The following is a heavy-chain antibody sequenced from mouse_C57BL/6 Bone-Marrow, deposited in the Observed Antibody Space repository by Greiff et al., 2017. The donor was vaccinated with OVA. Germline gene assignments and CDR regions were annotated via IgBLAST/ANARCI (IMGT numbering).Heavy chain of an antibody. CDR3: ARPHNYGSSFYYAMDY. Sequence: QVQLQQPGAELVKPGASVKLSCKASGYTFTSYWMQWVKQRPGQGLEWIGEIDPSDSYTNYNQKFKGKATLTVDTSSSTAYMQLSSLTSEDSAVYYCARPHNYGSSFYYAMDYWGQGTSVTVSS. CDR2: IDPSDSYT. V-gene: IGHV1-50*01. J-gene: IGHJ4*01. D-gene: IGHD1-1*01. CDR1: GYTFTSYW.